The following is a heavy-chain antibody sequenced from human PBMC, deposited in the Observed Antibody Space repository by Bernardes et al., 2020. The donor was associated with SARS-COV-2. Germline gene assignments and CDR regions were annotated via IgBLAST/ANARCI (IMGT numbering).Heavy chain of an antibody. CDR2: TYYSGST. CDR3: ARYDYIGGNYRFDY. CDR1: GGSIRSSSHF. V-gene: IGHV4-39*01. J-gene: IGHJ4*02. Sequence: SETLSLTCTVSGGSIRSSSHFWGWIRQPPRKGLEWIGSTYYSGSTYYNPTLKSPVTISVDTSKNQFSLRLTSLTAADTAVDYCARYDYIGGNYRFDYWGQGTLVTVS. D-gene: IGHD3-16*02.